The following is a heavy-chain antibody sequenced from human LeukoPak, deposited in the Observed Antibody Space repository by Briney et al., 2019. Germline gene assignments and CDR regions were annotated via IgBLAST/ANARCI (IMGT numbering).Heavy chain of an antibody. CDR1: GFTVSNNY. V-gene: IGHV3-66*01. J-gene: IGHJ6*02. CDR2: TYSDGTT. D-gene: IGHD2-2*01. CDR3: ARYQPPFLMDV. Sequence: RGSPRLSCAASGFTVSNNYMSWVSQAPGRGLECVSVTYSDGTTYYPDSVKGRFTISRDNSKNTLYLQMNTLRAEDTAVYYCARYQPPFLMDVWGQGTTVTVSS.